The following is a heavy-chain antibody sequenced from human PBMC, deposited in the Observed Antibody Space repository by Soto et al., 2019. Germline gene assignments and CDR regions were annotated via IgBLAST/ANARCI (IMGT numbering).Heavy chain of an antibody. D-gene: IGHD6-19*01. V-gene: IGHV3-33*01. CDR3: ARPLVAPVAGPYYYGMDV. CDR1: GFTFSTYG. Sequence: RGSLRLSCAASGFTFSTYGFNWVRQAPGKGLEWVAVIWYDGNTKYYADSVKGRFTIPRDNSKNTLYLQMNSLTAEDTAVYYCARPLVAPVAGPYYYGMDVWGQGTTVTVSS. J-gene: IGHJ6*02. CDR2: IWYDGNTK.